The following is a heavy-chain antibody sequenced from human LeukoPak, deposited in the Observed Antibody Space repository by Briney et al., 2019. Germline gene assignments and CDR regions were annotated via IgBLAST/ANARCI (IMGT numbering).Heavy chain of an antibody. J-gene: IGHJ4*02. V-gene: IGHV3-33*06. CDR1: GFTFSSYG. Sequence: GGSLRLSCVGSGFTFSSYGMHWVRQAPGKGLEWVAVIWYDGSNKYYADSVKGRFTISRDNSKNTLYLQMNSLRAEDTAVYYCAKGGSIAVAGVIDYWGQGTLVTVSS. D-gene: IGHD6-19*01. CDR2: IWYDGSNK. CDR3: AKGGSIAVAGVIDY.